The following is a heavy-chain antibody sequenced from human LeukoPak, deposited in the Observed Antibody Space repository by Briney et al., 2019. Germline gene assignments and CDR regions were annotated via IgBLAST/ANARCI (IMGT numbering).Heavy chain of an antibody. CDR1: GFTFSSYS. Sequence: GGSLRLSCAASGFTFSSYSMNWVRQAPGKGLEWVSSISSSSSYIYCADSVKGRFTISRDNAKNSLYLQMNSLRAEDTAVYYCASHGIAAAGTTIDFDYWGQGTLVTVSS. CDR2: ISSSSSYI. J-gene: IGHJ4*02. D-gene: IGHD6-13*01. CDR3: ASHGIAAAGTTIDFDY. V-gene: IGHV3-21*01.